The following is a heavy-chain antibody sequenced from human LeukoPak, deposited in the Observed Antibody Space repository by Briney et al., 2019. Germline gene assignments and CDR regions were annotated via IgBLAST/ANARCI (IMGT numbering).Heavy chain of an antibody. Sequence: GGSLRLSCAASGFTVSSNYMSWVRQAPGKGLEWVSVIYSGGSTYYADSVKGRFTISRDNSKNTLYLQMNSLRAEDTAVYYCAKVKGYCSGGSCEQDAFDIWGQGTMVTVSS. CDR3: AKVKGYCSGGSCEQDAFDI. CDR2: IYSGGST. CDR1: GFTVSSNY. J-gene: IGHJ3*02. V-gene: IGHV3-66*01. D-gene: IGHD2-15*01.